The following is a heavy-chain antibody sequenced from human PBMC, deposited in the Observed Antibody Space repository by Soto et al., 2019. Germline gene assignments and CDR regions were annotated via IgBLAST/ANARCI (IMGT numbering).Heavy chain of an antibody. Sequence: QVQLVESGGGVVQPGRSLRLSCAASGFTFSSYGMHWVRQAPGKGLEWVAVIWYDGSHKYYADSVKGRFTITRDNSKVTLYLPMTNLRDEDTAVYYCVRGFHHIVSLCDSWGQGNLVTVSS. J-gene: IGHJ1*01. D-gene: IGHD2-21*01. CDR1: GFTFSSYG. V-gene: IGHV3-33*01. CDR3: VRGFHHIVSLCDS. CDR2: IWYDGSHK.